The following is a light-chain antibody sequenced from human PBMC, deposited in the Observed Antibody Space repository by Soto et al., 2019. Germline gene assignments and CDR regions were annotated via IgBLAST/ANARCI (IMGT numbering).Light chain of an antibody. V-gene: IGKV1-5*01. CDR3: QQYKNYYPT. CDR2: DAS. Sequence: DIQMTQSPSTLSASVGDRVTITCRASQSISDWLAWYQQKPGKAPKNLIYDASSLESGVPSRFSGSGSGTEFTLTISSLQPDDFAIYYCQQYKNYYPTFGQGTRVEIK. CDR1: QSISDW. J-gene: IGKJ1*01.